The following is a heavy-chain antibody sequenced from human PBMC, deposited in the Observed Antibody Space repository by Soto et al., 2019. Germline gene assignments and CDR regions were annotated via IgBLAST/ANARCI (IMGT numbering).Heavy chain of an antibody. CDR3: ARFGSDFWSGYSLYYYYYGMDV. V-gene: IGHV3-48*01. CDR2: ISRGSRMM. CDR1: TFSFSSYS. J-gene: IGHJ6*02. D-gene: IGHD3-3*01. Sequence: GGSLRLSCAASTFSFSSYSMNWVRQAPGKGLEWVSYISRGSRMMYYAAAVKGRFTISRDNSKNTLYLQMNSLRAEDTAVYYCARFGSDFWSGYSLYYYYYGMDVWGQGTTVTVSS.